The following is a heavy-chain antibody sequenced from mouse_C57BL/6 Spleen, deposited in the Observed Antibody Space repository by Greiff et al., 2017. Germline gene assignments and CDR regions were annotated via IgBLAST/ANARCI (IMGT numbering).Heavy chain of an antibody. V-gene: IGHV1-52*01. CDR1: GYTFTSYW. Sequence: QVQLQQPGAELVRPGSSVKLSCKASGYTFTSYWMHWVKQRPIQGLEWIGNIDPSDSETHYNQKFKDKATLTVDKSSSTAYLQLSSLTSEDSAVYYCARGAAQATLFFDYWGQGTTLTVSS. CDR2: IDPSDSET. D-gene: IGHD3-2*02. CDR3: ARGAAQATLFFDY. J-gene: IGHJ2*01.